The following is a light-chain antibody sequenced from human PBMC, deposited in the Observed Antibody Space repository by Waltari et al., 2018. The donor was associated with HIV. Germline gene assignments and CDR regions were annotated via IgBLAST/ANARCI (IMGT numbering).Light chain of an antibody. CDR2: KAS. Sequence: DIQMTQSPSTLSASVGDRVTITCRASQSIDSWLAWYQQKLGKAPKLLIYKASSLESGVPSRFSGSGSGTEFTLTISSLQPDDFATYYCQQYNSDSTFGQGTKVEIK. J-gene: IGKJ1*01. CDR1: QSIDSW. CDR3: QQYNSDST. V-gene: IGKV1-5*03.